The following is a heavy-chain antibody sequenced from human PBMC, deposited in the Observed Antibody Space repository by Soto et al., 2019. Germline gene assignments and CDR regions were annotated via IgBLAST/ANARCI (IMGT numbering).Heavy chain of an antibody. CDR1: GFTSSSYA. Sequence: GGSLRLSCAASGFTSSSYAMSWVRQAPGKGLEWASAISGSGGSTYYADSVKGRFTISRDNSKNTLYLQMNSLRAEDTAVYYCAKQGGDSTTFDYWGQGTLVTVSS. D-gene: IGHD2-21*02. V-gene: IGHV3-23*01. J-gene: IGHJ4*02. CDR2: ISGSGGST. CDR3: AKQGGDSTTFDY.